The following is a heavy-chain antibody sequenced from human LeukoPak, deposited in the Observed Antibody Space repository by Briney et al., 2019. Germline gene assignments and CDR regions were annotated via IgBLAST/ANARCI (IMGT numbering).Heavy chain of an antibody. D-gene: IGHD3-22*01. CDR3: ARRDSSGYYYRCDY. CDR1: GFTFSGYS. J-gene: IGHJ4*02. V-gene: IGHV3-21*01. CDR2: ISSSSSYI. Sequence: PGGSLRLSCAASGFTFSGYSMNWVRQAPGKGLEWVSSISSSSSYIYYADTVKGRFTISRDNAKNSLHLHMNTLRAEDTGVYYCARRDSSGYYYRCDYWGQGTLVTVSS.